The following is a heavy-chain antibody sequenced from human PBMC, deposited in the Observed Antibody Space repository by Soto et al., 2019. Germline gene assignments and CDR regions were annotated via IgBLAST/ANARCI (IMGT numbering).Heavy chain of an antibody. J-gene: IGHJ3*02. V-gene: IGHV3-74*01. CDR1: GFTFSSYW. D-gene: IGHD5-12*01. Sequence: GGSLRLSCAASGFTFSSYWMHWVRQAPGKGLVWVSRINSDGSSTSYADSVKGRFTISRDNSKNTLYLQMNSLRAEDTAVYYCAKDPRNIVATIMFKDAFDIWGQGTMVTVSS. CDR2: INSDGSST. CDR3: AKDPRNIVATIMFKDAFDI.